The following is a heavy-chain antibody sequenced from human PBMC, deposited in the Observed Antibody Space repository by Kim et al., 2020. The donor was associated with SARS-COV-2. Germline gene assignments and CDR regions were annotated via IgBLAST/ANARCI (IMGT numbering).Heavy chain of an antibody. CDR3: AREDLPYCSGSSCYLDY. D-gene: IGHD2-15*01. CDR1: GFTFSSYG. J-gene: IGHJ4*02. CDR2: IWYDGTNK. V-gene: IGHV3-33*01. Sequence: GGSLRLSCAASGFTFSSYGMHWVRQAPGKGLEWVAVIWYDGTNKYYADSVKGRFTISRDNSKNTLYLQMNSLRAEDTAVYYCAREDLPYCSGSSCYLDYWGQGTLVTVSS.